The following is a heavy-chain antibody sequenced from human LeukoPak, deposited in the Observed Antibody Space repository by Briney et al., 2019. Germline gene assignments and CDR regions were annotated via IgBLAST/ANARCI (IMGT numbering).Heavy chain of an antibody. CDR2: IGAYNGNT. J-gene: IGHJ4*02. Sequence: AASVKVSCKASGYTFTGYYIYWVRQAPGQGLEWMGWIGAYNGNTNYAQKLQGRVTMTTDTSTSTAYMELRSLRSDDTAVYYCARDSLRLNAYSSGWHDYWGQGTLVTVSS. D-gene: IGHD6-19*01. CDR1: GYTFTGYY. V-gene: IGHV1-18*04. CDR3: ARDSLRLNAYSSGWHDY.